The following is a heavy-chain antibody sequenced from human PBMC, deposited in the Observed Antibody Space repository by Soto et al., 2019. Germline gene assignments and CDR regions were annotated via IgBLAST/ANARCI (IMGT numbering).Heavy chain of an antibody. CDR3: AKHGSY. Sequence: SETLSLTCTVSGVSISSSSYYWGWIRQTPGKGLEWIGTIYFSGKTYYNPSLKSRPTISVDRSKNQFAVNLTSVTAAGTAVYYCAKHGSYWGPGTLVTVSS. CDR2: IYFSGKT. V-gene: IGHV4-39*01. CDR1: GVSISSSSYY. J-gene: IGHJ4*02.